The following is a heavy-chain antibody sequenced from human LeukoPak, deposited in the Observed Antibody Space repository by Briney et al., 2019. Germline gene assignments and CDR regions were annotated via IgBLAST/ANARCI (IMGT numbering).Heavy chain of an antibody. V-gene: IGHV4-34*01. CDR2: INHSGST. J-gene: IGHJ6*02. CDR3: ARGEYSTSDFYYSGTDV. Sequence: PSETLSLTCAVYGGSFSGYYWTWIRQPPGKGLEWIGEINHSGSTKYNPSLKSRVTISVDTSKNQFSLRVSSVTAADTAVYYCARGEYSTSDFYYSGTDVWGQGTTVTVSS. D-gene: IGHD6-13*01. CDR1: GGSFSGYY.